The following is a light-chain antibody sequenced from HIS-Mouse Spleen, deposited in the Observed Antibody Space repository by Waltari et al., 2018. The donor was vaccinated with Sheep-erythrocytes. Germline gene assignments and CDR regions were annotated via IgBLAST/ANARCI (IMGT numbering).Light chain of an antibody. J-gene: IGKJ2*01. CDR1: QGISSY. CDR3: QQYYSYPYT. CDR2: AAS. V-gene: IGKV1-8*01. Sequence: AIRMTQSPSSLSASTGDRVTITCRASQGISSYLAWYQQKPGKAPKLLIYAASTLQSGVPSRFSGSGSVTDFTLTISCLQSEDFETYYCQQYYSYPYTFGQGTKLEIK.